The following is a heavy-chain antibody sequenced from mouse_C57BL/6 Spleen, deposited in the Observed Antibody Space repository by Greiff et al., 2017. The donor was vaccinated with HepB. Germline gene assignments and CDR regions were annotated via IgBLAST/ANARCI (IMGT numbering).Heavy chain of an antibody. CDR1: GYTFTSYW. J-gene: IGHJ4*01. CDR2: IDPSDSYT. Sequence: QVQLQQPGAELVKPGASVKLSCKASGYTFTSYWMQWVKQRPGQGLEWIGEIDPSDSYTNYNQKVKGKSTLTVDTSSSTAYMQLSSLTSEDSAVYYCARDYYGPNWYAMDYWGQGTSVTVSS. D-gene: IGHD1-2*01. V-gene: IGHV1-50*01. CDR3: ARDYYGPNWYAMDY.